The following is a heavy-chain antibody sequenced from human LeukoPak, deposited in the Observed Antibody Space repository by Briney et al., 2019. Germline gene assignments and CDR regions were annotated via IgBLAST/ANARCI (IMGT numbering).Heavy chain of an antibody. Sequence: GGSLRLSCAASGFTFSSYAMSWVRQAPGKGLEWVSAISGSGGNTYYADSVKGRFTISRDNSKNTLYLQMNSLRAEDTAVYYCAKIYSSSWYGLIDYWGQGTLVTVSS. J-gene: IGHJ4*02. CDR3: AKIYSSSWYGLIDY. D-gene: IGHD6-13*01. CDR2: ISGSGGNT. V-gene: IGHV3-23*01. CDR1: GFTFSSYA.